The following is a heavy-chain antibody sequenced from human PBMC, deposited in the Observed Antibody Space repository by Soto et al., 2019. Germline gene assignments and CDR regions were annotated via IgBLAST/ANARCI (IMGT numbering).Heavy chain of an antibody. J-gene: IGHJ5*02. Sequence: QAQLVQSGAEVKKPGASVKVSCKASGYSFTDFAMHWVRLASGQRLEWMGWINPDKGDTKYSPKFQGRVTITRDTSATTVYMELRSLRSADTAVYYCARRPLSGVATIWDYANWFDPWGQGSLVTVST. CDR3: ARRPLSGVATIWDYANWFDP. V-gene: IGHV1-3*01. CDR1: GYSFTDFA. CDR2: INPDKGDT. D-gene: IGHD5-12*01.